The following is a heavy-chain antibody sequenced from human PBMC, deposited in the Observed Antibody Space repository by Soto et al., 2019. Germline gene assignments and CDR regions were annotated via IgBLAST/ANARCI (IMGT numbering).Heavy chain of an antibody. D-gene: IGHD5-12*01. J-gene: IGHJ3*02. CDR3: ARARLRAVYAFEI. CDR2: IYYSGST. V-gene: IGHV4-31*03. CDR1: GGSVSSGAYY. Sequence: QLQLQEADAGLVKASQTLSLTCPVSGGSVSSGAYYWTWIRQRTGKGLEWIGYIYYSGSTYYSPSLTSRLSISLDKSKNQFSLRLSSVTAADTAMYYCARARLRAVYAFEIWSKGTMVTVSS.